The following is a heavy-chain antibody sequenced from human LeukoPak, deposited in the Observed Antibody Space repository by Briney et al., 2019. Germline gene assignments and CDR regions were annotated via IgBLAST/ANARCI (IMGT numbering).Heavy chain of an antibody. V-gene: IGHV4-59*11. Sequence: SETLSLTCTVSGGSISSHYWSWIRQPPGKGLEWIGYIYYSGSTNYNPSLKSRVTISVDTSKNQFSLKLSSVTAADTAVYYRARGLSTGTGYFDYWGQGTLVTVSS. CDR3: ARGLSTGTGYFDY. J-gene: IGHJ4*02. CDR2: IYYSGST. CDR1: GGSISSHY. D-gene: IGHD1-1*01.